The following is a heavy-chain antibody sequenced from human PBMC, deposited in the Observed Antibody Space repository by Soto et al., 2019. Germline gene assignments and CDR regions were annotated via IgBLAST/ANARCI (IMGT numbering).Heavy chain of an antibody. Sequence: SETLSLTCTVSGGSISSGGYYWSWIRQHPGKGLEWIGYIYYSGSTYYDPSLKSRVTISVDTSKSQFSLKLSSVTAADTAVYYCARGGYYFYYGMDVWGQGTTVTVSS. CDR2: IYYSGST. CDR1: GGSISSGGYY. V-gene: IGHV4-31*03. J-gene: IGHJ6*02. CDR3: ARGGYYFYYGMDV.